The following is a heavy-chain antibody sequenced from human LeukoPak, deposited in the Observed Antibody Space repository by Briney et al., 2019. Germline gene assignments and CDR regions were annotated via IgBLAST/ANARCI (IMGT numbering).Heavy chain of an antibody. J-gene: IGHJ4*02. CDR1: GGSISSFY. D-gene: IGHD2-15*01. CDR2: KYDSTNN. Sequence: SVTLSLTCTVSGGSISSFYCSWLRPPPGLELEWIEYKYDSTNNKYNPSLKSRVTRSIDMSKNQFSLKLSTVTAAATAVYYCVRSSTYHLFDDWGQGTLVTVSS. CDR3: VRSSTYHLFDD. V-gene: IGHV4-59*08.